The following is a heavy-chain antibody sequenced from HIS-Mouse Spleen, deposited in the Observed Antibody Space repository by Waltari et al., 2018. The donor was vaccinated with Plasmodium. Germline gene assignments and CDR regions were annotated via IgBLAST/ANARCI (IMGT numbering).Heavy chain of an antibody. CDR1: GFTFSSYW. CDR2: IKQDGSWK. CDR3: ARETGDFDY. D-gene: IGHD7-27*01. V-gene: IGHV3-7*01. J-gene: IGHJ4*02. Sequence: EVQLVESGGGLVQPGGSLRLSCAASGFTFSSYWMCWVRQAPGKGLGWVANIKQDGSWKDYVDSVKGRFTISRDNAKNSLYLQMNSLRAEDTAVYYCARETGDFDYWGQGTLVTVSS.